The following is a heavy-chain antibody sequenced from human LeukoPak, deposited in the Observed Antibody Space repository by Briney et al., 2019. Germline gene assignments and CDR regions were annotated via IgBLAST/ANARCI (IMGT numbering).Heavy chain of an antibody. CDR1: GGSISSSSYY. D-gene: IGHD4-17*01. CDR2: IYYSGST. V-gene: IGHV4-39*01. J-gene: IGHJ4*02. Sequence: PSETLSLTCTVSGGSISSSSYYWGWIRRPPGKGLEWIGSIYYSGSTYYNPSLKSRVTISVDTSKNQFSLKLSSVTAADTAAYYCARHNGDYRYWGQGTLVTVSS. CDR3: ARHNGDYRY.